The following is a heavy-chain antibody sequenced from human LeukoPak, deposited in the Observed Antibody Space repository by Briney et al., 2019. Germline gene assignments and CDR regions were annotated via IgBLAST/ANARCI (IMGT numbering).Heavy chain of an antibody. J-gene: IGHJ4*02. D-gene: IGHD6-19*01. CDR3: ARSSIAVAGVNVY. Sequence: VASVKVSCKASGYTFTSYGINWVRQAPGQGLEWMGWINTNTGSPTYAQGFTGRFVFSLETSVSTAYLQISSLKAEDTAVYYCARSSIAVAGVNVYWGQGTLVTVSS. V-gene: IGHV7-4-1*02. CDR1: GYTFTSYG. CDR2: INTNTGSP.